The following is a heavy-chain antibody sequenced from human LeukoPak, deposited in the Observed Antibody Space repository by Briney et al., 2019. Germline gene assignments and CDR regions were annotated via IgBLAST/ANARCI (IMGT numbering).Heavy chain of an antibody. CDR2: ISGSGGST. D-gene: IGHD6-13*01. V-gene: IGHV3-23*01. J-gene: IGHJ4*02. Sequence: GGSLRLSCAASGFTFSSYAMSWVRQAPGKGLEWVSAISGSGGSTYYADSVKGRFTISRDNSKNTLYLQMNSLRAEDTAVYYCAKKYSSSWYGTYYFDYWGQGTLVTVSS. CDR3: AKKYSSSWYGTYYFDY. CDR1: GFTFSSYA.